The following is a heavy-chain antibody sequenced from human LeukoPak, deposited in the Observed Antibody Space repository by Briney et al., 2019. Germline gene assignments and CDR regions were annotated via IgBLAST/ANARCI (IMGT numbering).Heavy chain of an antibody. CDR1: GFTFSSYW. J-gene: IGHJ4*02. V-gene: IGHV3-7*01. D-gene: IGHD2/OR15-2a*01. Sequence: GGSLRLSCAASGFTFSSYWMSWVRQAPGKGLEWVANIKQDGSEKYYVDSVKGRFTISRDNAKNSLYLQLNSLRAEDTAVYYCARTRLIVPRLYYFDYWGQGTLVTVSS. CDR3: ARTRLIVPRLYYFDY. CDR2: IKQDGSEK.